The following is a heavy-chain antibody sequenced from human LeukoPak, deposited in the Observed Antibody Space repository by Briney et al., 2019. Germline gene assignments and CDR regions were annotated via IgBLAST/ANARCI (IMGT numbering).Heavy chain of an antibody. CDR3: ARSSSCSGGSCYSPFRYFDL. J-gene: IGHJ2*01. CDR2: ISAYNGNT. CDR1: GYTFTDYY. D-gene: IGHD2-15*01. Sequence: ASVKVSCKASGYTFTDYYMHWVRQAPGQGLEWMGWISAYNGNTNYAQKLQGRVTMTTDTSTSTAYMELRSLRSDDTAVYYCARSSSCSGGSCYSPFRYFDLWGRGTLVTVSS. V-gene: IGHV1-18*04.